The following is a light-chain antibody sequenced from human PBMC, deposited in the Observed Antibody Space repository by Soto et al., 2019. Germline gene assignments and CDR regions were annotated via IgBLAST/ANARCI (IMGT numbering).Light chain of an antibody. V-gene: IGLV1-44*01. CDR2: SDN. Sequence: QSVLTQPPSASGTPGQRVTISCSGSSSNIGTYRVSWYQHFPGTAPRLLIYSDNQRPSGVPGRFSASKSGASASLAISGLQSEDEAYFYCAAWDDSLNGCVFGTGTKVTVL. CDR1: SSNIGTYR. CDR3: AAWDDSLNGCV. J-gene: IGLJ1*01.